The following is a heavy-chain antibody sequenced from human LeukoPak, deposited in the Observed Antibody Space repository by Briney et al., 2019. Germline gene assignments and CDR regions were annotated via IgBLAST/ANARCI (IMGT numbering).Heavy chain of an antibody. Sequence: ASVKVSCKASGYTFTGYYMHWVRQAPGQGLEWMGWINPNSGGTNYAQKLQGRVTMTTDTSTSTAYMELRSLRSDDTAVYYCARGYYYDSSGYYLIDYWGQGTLVTVSS. CDR2: INPNSGGT. CDR1: GYTFTGYY. V-gene: IGHV1-2*02. D-gene: IGHD3-22*01. CDR3: ARGYYYDSSGYYLIDY. J-gene: IGHJ4*02.